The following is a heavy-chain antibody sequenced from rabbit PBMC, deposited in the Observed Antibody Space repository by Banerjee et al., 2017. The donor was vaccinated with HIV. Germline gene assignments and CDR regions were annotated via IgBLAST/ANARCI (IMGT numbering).Heavy chain of an antibody. V-gene: IGHV1S45*01. D-gene: IGHD8-1*01. CDR3: ARDTGSSFSSYGMDL. Sequence: EQLVESGGGLVQPEGSLKLSCTASGFSFSDKAVMCWVRQAPGKGLEWIACINAITGRSVYASWAKGRFTCSKTSSTTVTLQMTSLTAADTATYFCARDTGSSFSSYGMDLWGQGTLVTVS. CDR2: INAITGRS. CDR1: GFSFSDKAV. J-gene: IGHJ6*01.